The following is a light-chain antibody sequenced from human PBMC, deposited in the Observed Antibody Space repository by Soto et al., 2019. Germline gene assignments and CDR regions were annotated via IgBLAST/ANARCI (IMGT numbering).Light chain of an antibody. CDR2: GNS. J-gene: IGLJ1*01. Sequence: QAVVTQPPSVSGAPGQRVTISCTGSSSNIGAGYDVHWYQQLPGTAPKLLIYGNSNRPSGVPDRFSGSKSGTSASLAITGLQDEDEADYYCQSYDSSLSGRVFGTGTKVTVL. V-gene: IGLV1-40*01. CDR1: SSNIGAGYD. CDR3: QSYDSSLSGRV.